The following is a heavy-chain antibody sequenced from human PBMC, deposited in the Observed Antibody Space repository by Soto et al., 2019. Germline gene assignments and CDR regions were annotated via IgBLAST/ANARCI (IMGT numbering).Heavy chain of an antibody. V-gene: IGHV4-31*03. D-gene: IGHD1-26*01. CDR1: GGSVSSGSDY. CDR3: ARVADTTNFDY. CDR2: IYYTGST. Sequence: SETLSLTCTVSGGSVSSGSDYWSWIRQHPGKGLEWIGYIYYTGSTYYNPSLKSRVTISVDTSKIQFSLRLSSVTAADTAVYYCARVADTTNFDYWGQGTLVTVSS. J-gene: IGHJ4*02.